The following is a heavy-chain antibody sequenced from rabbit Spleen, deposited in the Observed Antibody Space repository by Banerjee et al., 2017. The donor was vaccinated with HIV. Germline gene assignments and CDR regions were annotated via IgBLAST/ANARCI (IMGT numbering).Heavy chain of an antibody. Sequence: QEQLVESGGGLVQPGASLTLTCTASGFSLTNNYIMCWVRQAPGKGLEWIGCIGTGGGSAYYASWAKGRFSITRSTSLNTVTLQLNSLTAADRATYFCARDLLGVIGWNFYLWGQGTLVTVS. CDR3: ARDLLGVIGWNFYL. CDR2: IGTGGGSA. V-gene: IGHV1S47*01. CDR1: GFSLTNNY. J-gene: IGHJ4*01. D-gene: IGHD1-1*01.